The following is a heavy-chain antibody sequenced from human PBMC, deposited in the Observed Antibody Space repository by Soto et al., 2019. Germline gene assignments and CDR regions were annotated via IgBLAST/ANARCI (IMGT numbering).Heavy chain of an antibody. V-gene: IGHV6-1*01. CDR1: GDSVSGNSAA. D-gene: IGHD3-22*01. Sequence: SQTLSLSCAIPGDSVSGNSAAWNWIRQSPSRGLEWLGRTYYRSKWYNDYAVSVKSRITVTPDTSKNQFSLHLNSVTPEDTAVYYCAREFSYYDSSDSYFDYWGQGALVTVSS. J-gene: IGHJ4*02. CDR3: AREFSYYDSSDSYFDY. CDR2: TYYRSKWYN.